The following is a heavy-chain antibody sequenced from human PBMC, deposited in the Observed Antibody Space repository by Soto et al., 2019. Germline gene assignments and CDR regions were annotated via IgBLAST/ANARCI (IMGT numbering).Heavy chain of an antibody. Sequence: EAQLVESGGGLVQPGGSLRLSGAASGFTFSFYTMHWVRQSPGKGREWISSITSSGTTISYADSVKGRFTISRDNAKSSLFLQMDTLRDEDTAVYYCARDGYSTSSDWPWFDPWGQGTLVTVSS. D-gene: IGHD6-6*01. CDR1: GFTFSFYT. CDR2: ITSSGTTI. CDR3: ARDGYSTSSDWPWFDP. V-gene: IGHV3-48*02. J-gene: IGHJ5*02.